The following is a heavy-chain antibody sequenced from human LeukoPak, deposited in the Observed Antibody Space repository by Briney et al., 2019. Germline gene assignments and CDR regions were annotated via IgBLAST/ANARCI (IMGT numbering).Heavy chain of an antibody. CDR1: GFTFSTYA. CDR3: ARDLVPAAIADNWFDP. CDR2: ITSSGSNT. V-gene: IGHV3-21*01. J-gene: IGHJ5*02. Sequence: GGSPRLSCAASGFTFSTYAMSWVRQAPGKGLEWVSLITSSGSNTYYADSVKGRFTISRDNAKNSLYLQMNSLRAEDTAVYYCARDLVPAAIADNWFDPWGQGTLVTVSS. D-gene: IGHD2-2*02.